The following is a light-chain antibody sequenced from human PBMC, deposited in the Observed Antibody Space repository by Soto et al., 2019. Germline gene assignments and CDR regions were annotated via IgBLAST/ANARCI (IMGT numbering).Light chain of an antibody. CDR2: EGS. CDR3: CNSATSSTTRV. V-gene: IGLV2-23*01. Sequence: QSVLTQPASVSGSPGQSITISCTGTSSDVGGYNLVSWYQQHPGKAPKLMIYEGSKRPSGVSNRFSGSKSGNTASLTISWVQAADDADYYCCNSATSSTTRVFGGGTKLTVL. J-gene: IGLJ3*02. CDR1: SSDVGGYNL.